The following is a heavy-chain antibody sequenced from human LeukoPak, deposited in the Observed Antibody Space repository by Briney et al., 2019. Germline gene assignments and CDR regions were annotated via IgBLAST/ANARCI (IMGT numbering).Heavy chain of an antibody. Sequence: TGRSLRLSCAASGFTFSSYGMHWVRQAPGKGLEWVAVISYDGSNKYYADSVKGRFTISRDNSKNTLYLQMNSLRAEDTAVYYCAKDRGRAHSYGSFDYWGLGTLVTVSS. CDR1: GFTFSSYG. V-gene: IGHV3-30*18. D-gene: IGHD5-18*01. CDR3: AKDRGRAHSYGSFDY. CDR2: ISYDGSNK. J-gene: IGHJ4*02.